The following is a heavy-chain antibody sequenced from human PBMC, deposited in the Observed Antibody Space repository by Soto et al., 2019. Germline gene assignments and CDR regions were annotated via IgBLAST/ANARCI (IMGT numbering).Heavy chain of an antibody. Sequence: ASVKVSCKASGYTFTSYGISWVRQAPGQGLEWMGGIIPNLGYANYAQNLQGRVTITADESTNTVYMELRSLRSDDTAVYYCGRESPSPARHPDAFDIWGQGTMVTVSS. CDR3: GRESPSPARHPDAFDI. J-gene: IGHJ3*02. CDR2: IIPNLGYA. CDR1: GYTFTSYG. V-gene: IGHV1-18*01.